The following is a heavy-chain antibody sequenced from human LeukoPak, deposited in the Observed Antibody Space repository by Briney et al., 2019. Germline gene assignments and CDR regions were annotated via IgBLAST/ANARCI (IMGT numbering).Heavy chain of an antibody. CDR2: IYHSGST. D-gene: IGHD1-26*01. Sequence: GSLRLSCAASGFTFSSYSMNWVRQPPGKGLEWIGEIYHSGSTNYNPSLKSRVTISVDKSKNQFSLKLSSVTAADTAVYYCARGLGGSYDAFDIWGQGTMVTVSS. J-gene: IGHJ3*02. CDR3: ARGLGGSYDAFDI. CDR1: GFTFSSYSM. V-gene: IGHV4-4*02.